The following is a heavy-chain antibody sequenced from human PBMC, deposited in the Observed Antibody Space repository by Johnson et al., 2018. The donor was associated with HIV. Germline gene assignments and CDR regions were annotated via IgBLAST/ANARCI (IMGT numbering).Heavy chain of an antibody. CDR1: GFTFSSYA. J-gene: IGHJ3*02. CDR2: IRRKAYGGTT. Sequence: VQLVESGGGLVQPGGSLRLSCAASGFTFSSYAMSWVRQAPGKGLEWVGFIRRKAYGGTTEYAASVKGSLTISRDDSKSIAYLQMNSLKTEDTAVYYCTTSCITSFGVVVCAFDIWGQGTMVTVSS. CDR3: TTSCITSFGVVVCAFDI. D-gene: IGHD3-3*01. V-gene: IGHV3-49*04.